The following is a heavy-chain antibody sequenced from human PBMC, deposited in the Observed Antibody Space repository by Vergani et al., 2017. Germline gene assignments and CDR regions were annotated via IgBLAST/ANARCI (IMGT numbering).Heavy chain of an antibody. Sequence: VQLVESGGGLVQPGGSLRLSCAASRFTFSDYYMSWIRQAPGRGPEWVSYISSSSSYIYYADSVKGRFTISRDNAKNSLYLQMNSLRAEDTAVYCCASWDVYSILISRAFDIWGQGTMVTVSS. V-gene: IGHV3-11*06. J-gene: IGHJ3*02. D-gene: IGHD4-11*01. CDR1: RFTFSDYY. CDR3: ASWDVYSILISRAFDI. CDR2: ISSSSSYI.